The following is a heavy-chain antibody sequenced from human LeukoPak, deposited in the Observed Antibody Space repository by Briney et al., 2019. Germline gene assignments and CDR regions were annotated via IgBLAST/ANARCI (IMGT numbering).Heavy chain of an antibody. CDR3: AKDYEYGDPTYYFDY. D-gene: IGHD4-17*01. CDR1: GFTFSSYA. V-gene: IGHV3-23*01. J-gene: IGHJ4*02. Sequence: LSGGSLRLSCAASGFTFSSYAMSWVRQAPGKGLEWVSAISGSGGSTYYADSVEGRFTISRDNSKNTLYLQMNSLRAEDTAVYYCAKDYEYGDPTYYFDYWGQGTLVTVSS. CDR2: ISGSGGST.